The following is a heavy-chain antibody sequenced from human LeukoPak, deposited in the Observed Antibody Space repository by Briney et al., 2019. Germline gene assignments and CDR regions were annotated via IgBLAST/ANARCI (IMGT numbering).Heavy chain of an antibody. Sequence: NSSETLSLTCTVSGGSISSYYWSWIRQPPGKGLEWIGYIYYSGSTNYNPSLKSRVTISVDTSKNQFSLKLSSVTAADTAVYYCARGLGSAPGGMDVWGQGTTVTVSS. V-gene: IGHV4-59*01. CDR1: GGSISSYY. CDR3: ARGLGSAPGGMDV. CDR2: IYYSGST. D-gene: IGHD2-15*01. J-gene: IGHJ6*02.